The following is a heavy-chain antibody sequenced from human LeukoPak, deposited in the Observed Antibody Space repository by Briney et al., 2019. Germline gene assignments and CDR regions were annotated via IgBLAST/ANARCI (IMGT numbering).Heavy chain of an antibody. CDR1: GGSISSYY. V-gene: IGHV4-4*07. D-gene: IGHD3-10*01. CDR2: ICSSGST. Sequence: SETLSLTCSVSGGSISSYYWSWIRQPAGKGLEWIGRICSSGSTNYNPSLKTRVTMSLDTSKNQFSLNLTTVTAADTAVYYCARTSARGAQFDYWGQGTLVTVSS. CDR3: ARTSARGAQFDY. J-gene: IGHJ4*02.